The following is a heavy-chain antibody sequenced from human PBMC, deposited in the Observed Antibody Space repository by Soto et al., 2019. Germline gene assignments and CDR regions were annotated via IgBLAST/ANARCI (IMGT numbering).Heavy chain of an antibody. CDR1: GFTFSSYA. D-gene: IGHD2-21*02. CDR2: ISYDVSNK. J-gene: IGHJ6*02. V-gene: IGHV3-30-3*01. Sequence: GGSLRLSCAASGFTFSSYAMHWVRQAPGKGLEWVAVISYDVSNKYYADSVKGRFTISRDNSKNTLYLQMNSLRAEDTAVYYCARPLETATIEDYYYYGMDVWGQGTKVTGPS. CDR3: ARPLETATIEDYYYYGMDV.